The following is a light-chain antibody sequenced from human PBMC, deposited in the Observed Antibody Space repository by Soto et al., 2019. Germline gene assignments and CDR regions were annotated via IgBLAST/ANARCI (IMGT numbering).Light chain of an antibody. Sequence: QSVLTQPPSLSVAPGQRVTISCTGSSSNIGAGYDVHWYQQLPGTAPKLLIYGNSNRPSGVPDRFSGSKSGTSASLAITGLQAEDEADYYCQSYDSSLSGSLFGGGTPLTVL. V-gene: IGLV1-40*01. CDR2: GNS. CDR1: SSNIGAGYD. J-gene: IGLJ2*01. CDR3: QSYDSSLSGSL.